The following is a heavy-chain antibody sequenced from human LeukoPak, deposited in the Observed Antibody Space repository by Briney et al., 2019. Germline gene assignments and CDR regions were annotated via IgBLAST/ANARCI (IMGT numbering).Heavy chain of an antibody. D-gene: IGHD2-8*02. Sequence: QTGGSLRLSCAASGFTFSDYYMSWIRQPPGKGLEWVSSIFPSGGEIHYADSVRGRFTISRDNSKSTLSLQMNSLRAEDTAIYYCATYRQVLLPFESWGQGTLVTVSS. V-gene: IGHV3-23*01. CDR2: IFPSGGEI. J-gene: IGHJ4*02. CDR1: GFTFSDYY. CDR3: ATYRQVLLPFES.